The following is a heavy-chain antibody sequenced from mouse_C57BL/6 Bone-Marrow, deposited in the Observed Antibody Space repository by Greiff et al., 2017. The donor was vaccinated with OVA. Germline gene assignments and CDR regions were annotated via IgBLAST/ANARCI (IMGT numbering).Heavy chain of an antibody. J-gene: IGHJ4*01. Sequence: VKLQESGPGLVAPSQSLSITCTVSGFSLTSYAISWVRQPPGKGLEWLGVICTGGGTNYNSALKYRRSISKDNSKSQVFLKLNSLQTDDTARYYCARTGVTTGDYYAMDYWGQGTSVTVSS. CDR2: ICTGGGT. V-gene: IGHV2-9-1*01. D-gene: IGHD2-2*01. CDR1: GFSLTSYA. CDR3: ARTGVTTGDYYAMDY.